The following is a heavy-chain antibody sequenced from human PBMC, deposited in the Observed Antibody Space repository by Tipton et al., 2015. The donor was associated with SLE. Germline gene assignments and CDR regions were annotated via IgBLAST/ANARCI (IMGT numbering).Heavy chain of an antibody. Sequence: TLSLTCTVSGGSISSYYRSWIRQPPGKGLEWIGYIYYSGSTNYNPSLKSRVTISVDTSKNQFSLKLSSVTAADTAVYYCARRADAFDIWGQGTMVTVSS. CDR3: ARRADAFDI. CDR2: IYYSGST. J-gene: IGHJ3*02. V-gene: IGHV4-59*01. CDR1: GGSISSYY.